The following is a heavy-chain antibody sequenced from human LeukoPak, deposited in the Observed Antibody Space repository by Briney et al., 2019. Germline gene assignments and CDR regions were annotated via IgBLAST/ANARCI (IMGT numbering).Heavy chain of an antibody. CDR1: GFTFTSSA. D-gene: IGHD3-3*01. Sequence: SVKVSCKASGFTFTSSAVQWVRQARGQRLEWIGWIVVGSGNTNYAQKFQERVTITRDMSTSTAYMELSSLRSEDTAVYYCAAVASDYYDFWSGYYPNKYYFDYWGQGTLVTVSS. CDR3: AAVASDYYDFWSGYYPNKYYFDY. CDR2: IVVGSGNT. V-gene: IGHV1-58*01. J-gene: IGHJ4*02.